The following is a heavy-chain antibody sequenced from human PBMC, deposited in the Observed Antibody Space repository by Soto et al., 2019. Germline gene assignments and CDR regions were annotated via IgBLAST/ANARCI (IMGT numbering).Heavy chain of an antibody. CDR3: ARQSYYDVLTGYLNWFDS. V-gene: IGHV5-51*01. D-gene: IGHD3-9*01. CDR1: GCSFTSYW. Sequence: PGASLKISCKGSGCSFTSYWIGWVRQMPGKGLEWMGIISPIGSDTRYNPSFEGQVTISADNSINTAYLQWSSLKASDTGIYYCARQSYYDVLTGYLNWFDSWGRGTQVTVSS. CDR2: ISPIGSDT. J-gene: IGHJ5*01.